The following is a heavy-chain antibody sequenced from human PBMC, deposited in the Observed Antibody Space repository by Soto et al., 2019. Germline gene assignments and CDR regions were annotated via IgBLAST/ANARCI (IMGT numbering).Heavy chain of an antibody. V-gene: IGHV3-23*01. CDR3: VLGSSGAGGEDR. CDR1: GVTFIHHA. Sequence: EVQLLQSGGGLVQPGGSLRLSCEASGVTFIHHAMTWVRQAPGKRLEWVSSISESGDTTYYADSVKGRFTISRDNPKNTVFLQMNSLRDDDTAVYYCVLGSSGAGGEDRWGQGTLVTVSS. J-gene: IGHJ5*02. D-gene: IGHD3-10*01. CDR2: ISESGDTT.